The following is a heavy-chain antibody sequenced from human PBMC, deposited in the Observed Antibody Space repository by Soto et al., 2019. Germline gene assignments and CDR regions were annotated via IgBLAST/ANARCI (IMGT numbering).Heavy chain of an antibody. Sequence: QVQLVQSGAEVKKPGASVKVSCKASGYTFTSYGISWVRQAPGQGLEWMGWISACNGNTNYAQKLQGRVTMTTDTSASTGYMELRSRRSDDTAVYYCARGGGMTMVVEDYYYGMDVWGKGTTVTVAS. D-gene: IGHD3-22*01. J-gene: IGHJ6*04. CDR3: ARGGGMTMVVEDYYYGMDV. CDR1: GYTFTSYG. CDR2: ISACNGNT. V-gene: IGHV1-18*01.